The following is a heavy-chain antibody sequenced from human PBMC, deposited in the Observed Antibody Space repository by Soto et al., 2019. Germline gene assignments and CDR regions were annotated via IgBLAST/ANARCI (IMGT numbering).Heavy chain of an antibody. Sequence: ASVKVSCKASGYTFTGYYMHWVRQAPGQGLEWMGWINPNSGGTNCAQKFQGWVTMTRDTSISTAYMELSRLRSDDTAVYYCARDFGGAAAIVFDYWGQGTLVTVSS. CDR1: GYTFTGYY. V-gene: IGHV1-2*04. CDR2: INPNSGGT. J-gene: IGHJ4*02. D-gene: IGHD6-13*01. CDR3: ARDFGGAAAIVFDY.